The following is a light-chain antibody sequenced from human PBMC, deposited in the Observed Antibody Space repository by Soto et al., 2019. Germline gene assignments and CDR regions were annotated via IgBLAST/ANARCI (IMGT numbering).Light chain of an antibody. J-gene: IGKJ1*01. Sequence: DIQMTQSPSSLSASVGDRVTITCRASQGISNNLAWYQQKPGKVPKLLIYAASTLQSGVPPRFSGSGFGTDFTLTISSLQPEDVATYYWQKYNSAPRTFGQGTKVEIK. CDR2: AAS. CDR3: QKYNSAPRT. CDR1: QGISNN. V-gene: IGKV1-27*01.